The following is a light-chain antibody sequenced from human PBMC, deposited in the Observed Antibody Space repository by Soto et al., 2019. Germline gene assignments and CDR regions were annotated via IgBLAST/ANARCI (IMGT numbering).Light chain of an antibody. CDR2: DAS. V-gene: IGKV1-5*01. Sequence: DNQTTQSPSTLSASVGDRVTITCRASQSISSWLAWYQQKPGKAPKLLIYDASSLESGVPSRFSGSGSGTEYTLTISSLQCDDSVNYCSQPYNSDFPLAEGTKVDIK. CDR3: QPYNSDFP. J-gene: IGKJ4*02. CDR1: QSISSW.